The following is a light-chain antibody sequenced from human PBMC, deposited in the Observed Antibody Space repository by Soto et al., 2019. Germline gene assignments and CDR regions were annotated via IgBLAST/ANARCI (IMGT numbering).Light chain of an antibody. Sequence: QSALTQPASVSGSPGQSITIPCTGSSSDVGNYNYVSWYQQHPGKAPKLIIYEVSNRPSGISNRFSGSKSGNTASLTISGLQAEDEADYYCSSYTTSSTREDVFGSGTKLTVL. V-gene: IGLV2-14*01. CDR1: SSDVGNYNY. CDR3: SSYTTSSTREDV. J-gene: IGLJ1*01. CDR2: EVS.